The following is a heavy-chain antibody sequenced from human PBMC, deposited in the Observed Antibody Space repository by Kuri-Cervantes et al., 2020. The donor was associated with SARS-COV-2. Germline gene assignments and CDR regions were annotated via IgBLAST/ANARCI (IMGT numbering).Heavy chain of an antibody. J-gene: IGHJ5*02. CDR1: GFTFSNYA. V-gene: IGHV3-23*01. D-gene: IGHD6-13*01. CDR3: AKDPAGGLNWFDP. CDR2: ITGTGRNT. Sequence: GGSLRLSCAASGFTFSNYAMNWVRQAPGKGLEGVSGITGTGRNTYYADSVKCRFTISREKSKNTLYLQMNSLRVEDTAVYYCAKDPAGGLNWFDPWGQGTLVTVSS.